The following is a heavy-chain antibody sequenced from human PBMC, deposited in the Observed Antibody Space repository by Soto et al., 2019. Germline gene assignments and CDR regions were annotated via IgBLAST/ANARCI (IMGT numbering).Heavy chain of an antibody. D-gene: IGHD4-17*01. CDR2: ISYDGSNK. Sequence: ESGGGVVQPGRSLRLSCAASGFTFSSYAMHWVRQAPGKGLEWVAVISYDGSNKYYADSVKGRFTISRDNSKNTLYLQMNSLRAEDTAVYYCAREHGERYGDLDYWGQGTLVTVSS. V-gene: IGHV3-30-3*01. CDR1: GFTFSSYA. CDR3: AREHGERYGDLDY. J-gene: IGHJ4*02.